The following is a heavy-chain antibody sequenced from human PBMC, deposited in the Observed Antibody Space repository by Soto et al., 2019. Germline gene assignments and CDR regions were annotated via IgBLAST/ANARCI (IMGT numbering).Heavy chain of an antibody. CDR2: INPNSGGT. D-gene: IGHD6-19*01. Sequence: QVPLVQSGADVKKSGASVKVSCKVSGDIFTGYYFHWVRQAPGQGLEWVGWINPNSGGTNYAQNFQGRATITRDSSITTVYMELSSLRPDDTAVYYCARDGVAVAGSQNWLDTWGQGTLVTVSS. J-gene: IGHJ5*02. V-gene: IGHV1-2*02. CDR3: ARDGVAVAGSQNWLDT. CDR1: GDIFTGYY.